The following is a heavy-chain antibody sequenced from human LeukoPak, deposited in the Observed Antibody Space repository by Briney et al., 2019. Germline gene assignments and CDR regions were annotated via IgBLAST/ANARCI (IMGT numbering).Heavy chain of an antibody. CDR2: ISGGGAST. V-gene: IGHV3-23*01. J-gene: IGHJ4*02. D-gene: IGHD2-21*01. CDR3: AELLTGSVCVGFDS. CDR1: GFTFSSYA. Sequence: GGSLRLSCAASGFTFSSYAMSWVRQAPGKGLEWGSAISGGGASTYHADSVKGRFTISRDNSKNTMYLQMNSLRAEDTAVYYGAELLTGSVCVGFDSWGQGTLVTASS.